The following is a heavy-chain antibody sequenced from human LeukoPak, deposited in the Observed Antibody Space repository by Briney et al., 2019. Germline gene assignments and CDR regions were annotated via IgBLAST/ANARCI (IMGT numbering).Heavy chain of an antibody. J-gene: IGHJ4*02. CDR2: IKEDGSEK. CDR1: GFTFSTYW. Sequence: GGSLRLSCAASGFTFSTYWMIWSREAPGKGLEWVANIKEDGSEKYYVDSVKGRFTISRDGAKNSLYLQMNSLRAEDTAVYYCARGLTVKDYWGQGTLVTVSS. V-gene: IGHV3-7*01. D-gene: IGHD1-20*01. CDR3: ARGLTVKDY.